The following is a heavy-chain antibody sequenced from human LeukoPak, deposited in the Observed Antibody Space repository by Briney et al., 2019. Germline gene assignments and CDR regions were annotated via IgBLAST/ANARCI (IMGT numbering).Heavy chain of an antibody. CDR1: GFTFSSYG. J-gene: IGHJ3*02. V-gene: IGHV3-30*02. Sequence: PGGSLRLSCAASGFTFSSYGMHWVRQAPGKGLEWVAVIWYDGSNKYYADSVKGRFTISRDNSKNTLYLQMNSLRAEDTAVYYCTYSSSAQPPFDIWGQGTMVTVSS. CDR3: TYSSSAQPPFDI. CDR2: IWYDGSNK. D-gene: IGHD6-13*01.